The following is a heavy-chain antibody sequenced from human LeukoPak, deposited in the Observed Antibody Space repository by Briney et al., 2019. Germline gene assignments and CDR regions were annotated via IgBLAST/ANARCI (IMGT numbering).Heavy chain of an antibody. D-gene: IGHD3-10*01. CDR1: EFSVGSNY. Sequence: GSLRLSCAASEFSVGSNYMTWVRQAPGKGLEWVSLIYSGGSTYYADSVKGRFTISRDNSKNTLYLQMNSLRAEDTAVYYCAKVSRGYYFDYWGQGTLVTVSS. CDR3: AKVSRGYYFDY. J-gene: IGHJ4*02. V-gene: IGHV3-53*01. CDR2: IYSGGST.